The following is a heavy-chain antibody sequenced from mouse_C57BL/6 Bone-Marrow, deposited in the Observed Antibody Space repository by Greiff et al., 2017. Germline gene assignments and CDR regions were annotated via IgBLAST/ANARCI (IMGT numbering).Heavy chain of an antibody. CDR1: GFTFSDYG. CDR3: ARGVCYAMDY. V-gene: IGHV5-17*01. Sequence: EVMLVESGGGLVKPGGSLKLSCAASGFTFSDYGMHWVRQAPEKGLEWVAYISSGSSTIYYADPVKGRFTISRDNAKNTLFLQMTSLRSEDTAMYYCARGVCYAMDYWGQGTSVTGSS. J-gene: IGHJ4*01. CDR2: ISSGSSTI.